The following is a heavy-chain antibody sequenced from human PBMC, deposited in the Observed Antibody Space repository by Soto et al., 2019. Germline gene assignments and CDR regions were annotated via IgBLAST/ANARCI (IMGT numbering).Heavy chain of an antibody. Sequence: EVHLVESGGDLVQPGGSLRLSCAASGFSFSSFSMNWVRQAPGKGLEWVSYISGGGTTTYYADSVKGRSTTSRHDAKNSLHLQMTRLPAEDTAVYYCASLGDSGSGSYWGQGTLVTVSS. CDR2: ISGGGTTT. V-gene: IGHV3-48*04. D-gene: IGHD3-10*01. J-gene: IGHJ4*02. CDR3: ASLGDSGSGSY. CDR1: GFSFSSFS.